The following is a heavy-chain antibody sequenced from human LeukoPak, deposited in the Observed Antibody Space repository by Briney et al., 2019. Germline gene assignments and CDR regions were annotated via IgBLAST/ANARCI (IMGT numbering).Heavy chain of an antibody. Sequence: PGGSLRLSCAASGFTVSSNYMSWVRQAPGKGLEWVSVIYSGGSTYYADSVKGRFTISRHNSKNTLYLQMNSLRAEDTAVYYCARPPDYDYAKNDYWGQGTLVTVSS. CDR2: IYSGGST. D-gene: IGHD3-16*01. V-gene: IGHV3-53*04. J-gene: IGHJ4*02. CDR3: ARPPDYDYAKNDY. CDR1: GFTVSSNY.